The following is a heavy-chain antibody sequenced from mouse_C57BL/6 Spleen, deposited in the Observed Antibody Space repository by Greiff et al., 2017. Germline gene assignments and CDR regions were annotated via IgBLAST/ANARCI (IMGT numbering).Heavy chain of an antibody. Sequence: VQLQQSGPGLVQPSQSLTITCTVSGFSLTSYGVHWVRQSPGKGLEWLGGIWSGGSTDYNAAFISRLSISTDNSKSQVLFKMNGQQADDTAIYYCAGSTRITTTAAGFAYWGQGTLVTVSA. J-gene: IGHJ3*01. CDR2: IWSGGST. D-gene: IGHD2-4*01. CDR1: GFSLTSYG. CDR3: AGSTRITTTAAGFAY. V-gene: IGHV2-2*01.